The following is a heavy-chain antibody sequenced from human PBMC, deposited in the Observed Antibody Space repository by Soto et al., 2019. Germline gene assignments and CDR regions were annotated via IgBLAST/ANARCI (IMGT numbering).Heavy chain of an antibody. CDR3: ARDGYYDFWSGYRVAGMDV. D-gene: IGHD3-3*01. CDR1: GFTVSSNY. J-gene: IGHJ6*02. Sequence: EVQLVESGGGLIQPGGSLRLSCAASGFTVSSNYMSWVRQAPGKGLEWVSVIYSGGSTYYADSVKGRFTISRDNSKNTLYLQMNSLRAEDTAVYYCARDGYYDFWSGYRVAGMDVWGQGTTVTVSS. CDR2: IYSGGST. V-gene: IGHV3-53*01.